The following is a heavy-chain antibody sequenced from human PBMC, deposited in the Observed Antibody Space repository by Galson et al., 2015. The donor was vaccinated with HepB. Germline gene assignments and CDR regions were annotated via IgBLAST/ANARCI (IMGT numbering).Heavy chain of an antibody. CDR2: IKQDGSDK. V-gene: IGHV3-7*03. Sequence: SLRLSCAASGFTFSSYWMSWVRQGPGKGLEWVANIKQDGSDKHYVDSVKGRFTISRDNAKNSVYLQMNSLRAEDSAVYYCARKSGSSRAFDIWGQGTMVTVSS. CDR1: GFTFSSYW. D-gene: IGHD1-26*01. CDR3: ARKSGSSRAFDI. J-gene: IGHJ3*02.